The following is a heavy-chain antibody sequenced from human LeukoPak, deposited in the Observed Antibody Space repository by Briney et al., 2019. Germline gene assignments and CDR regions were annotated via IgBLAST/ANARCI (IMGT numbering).Heavy chain of an antibody. CDR3: ARCSYYDFWSGYYTPYYYYGMDV. J-gene: IGHJ6*02. V-gene: IGHV4-31*03. CDR1: GGSISSGGYY. CDR2: IYYSGST. D-gene: IGHD3-3*01. Sequence: SQTLSLTCTVSGGSISSGGYYWSWIRQHPGKGLEWIGYIYYSGSTYYNPSLKSRVTMSVDTSKNQFSLKLSSVTAADTAVYYCARCSYYDFWSGYYTPYYYYGMDVWGQGTTVTVSS.